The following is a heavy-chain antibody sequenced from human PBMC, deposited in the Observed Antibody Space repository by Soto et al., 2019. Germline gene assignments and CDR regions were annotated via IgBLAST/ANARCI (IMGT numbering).Heavy chain of an antibody. CDR2: ISGSGGST. CDR1: GFTFSSYA. Sequence: PGGSLRLSCAASGFTFSSYAMSWVRQAPGKGLEWVSAISGSGGSTYYADSVKGRFTISRDNSKNTLYLQMNSLRAEDTAVYYCAKDLAETWYPPAWFDPWGQGTLVNVSS. J-gene: IGHJ5*02. V-gene: IGHV3-23*01. D-gene: IGHD6-13*01. CDR3: AKDLAETWYPPAWFDP.